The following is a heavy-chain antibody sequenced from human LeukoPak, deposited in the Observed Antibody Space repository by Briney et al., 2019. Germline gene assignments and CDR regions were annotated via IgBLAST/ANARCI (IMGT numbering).Heavy chain of an antibody. V-gene: IGHV4-39*01. CDR2: IYYSGST. Sequence: SETLSLTCAVSGGSFSSSSYSWAWIRQSPGQGLEWIGTIYYSGSTYYNPSLKSRVTISVDTSKNQFSLNLSSVTAADTAVFHCARRGFSGHGSIYAMDVWGQGTTVTVSS. J-gene: IGHJ6*02. CDR1: GGSFSSSSYS. CDR3: ARRGFSGHGSIYAMDV. D-gene: IGHD5-12*01.